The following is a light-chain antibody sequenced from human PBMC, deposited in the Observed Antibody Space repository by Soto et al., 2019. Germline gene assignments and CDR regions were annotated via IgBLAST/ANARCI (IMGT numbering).Light chain of an antibody. J-gene: IGKJ1*01. CDR3: QQYKSYWT. Sequence: DIQMTQSPSTLSASVGARLTITCRASQSIGTWLAWYQQKPGKAPKVLIYDVSTLKSGVPSRFSGSASATEFTLSISSLQPDDFATYYCQQYKSYWTFGQGTKVEIK. CDR1: QSIGTW. V-gene: IGKV1-5*01. CDR2: DVS.